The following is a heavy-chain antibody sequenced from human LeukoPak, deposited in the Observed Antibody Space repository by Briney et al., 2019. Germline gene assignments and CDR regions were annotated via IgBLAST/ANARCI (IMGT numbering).Heavy chain of an antibody. CDR3: ARSKYYYDSSGYSVFDY. V-gene: IGHV3-74*01. Sequence: GGSLRLSCAASGFTFDDYTMHWVRQAPGKGLVWVSRINSDGSSTSYADSVKGRFTISRDNAKNTLYLQMNSLRAEDTAVYYCARSKYYYDSSGYSVFDYWGQGTLVTVSS. D-gene: IGHD3-22*01. CDR2: INSDGSST. J-gene: IGHJ4*02. CDR1: GFTFDDYT.